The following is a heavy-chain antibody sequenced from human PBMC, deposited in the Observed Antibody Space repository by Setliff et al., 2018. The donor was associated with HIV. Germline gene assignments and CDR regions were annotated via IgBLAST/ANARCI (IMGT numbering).Heavy chain of an antibody. Sequence: SETLSLTCAVYGDSLNGYSWNWVRQPPGKGLEWIGAFIHSGNTTYNPSVRSRVTTSMDSSMNQFSLKLTSVTAADTAVYYCARGRKFITSRASFYYGLDVWGPGTTVT. CDR3: ARGRKFITSRASFYYGLDV. CDR1: GDSLNGYS. V-gene: IGHV4-34*01. CDR2: FIHSGNT. D-gene: IGHD1-1*01. J-gene: IGHJ6*02.